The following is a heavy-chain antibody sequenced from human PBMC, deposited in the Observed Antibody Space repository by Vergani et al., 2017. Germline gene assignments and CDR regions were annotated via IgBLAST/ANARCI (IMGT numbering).Heavy chain of an antibody. Sequence: EVQLVQSATEVKKPGESLKISCKGCEYSFGNYWIGWVRQMPGKGLEWMGIIYPADSDTRYSPSFQGQVTISADKSISTAFLQWDSLKASDTALYYCARHTTYTDSWGQGTLVTVSS. CDR1: EYSFGNYW. V-gene: IGHV5-51*01. CDR2: IYPADSDT. D-gene: IGHD1-1*01. J-gene: IGHJ4*02. CDR3: ARHTTYTDS.